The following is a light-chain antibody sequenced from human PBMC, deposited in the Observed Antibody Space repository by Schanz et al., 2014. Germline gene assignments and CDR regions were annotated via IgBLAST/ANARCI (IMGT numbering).Light chain of an antibody. V-gene: IGLV2-14*02. CDR3: SPHGGSNFVV. J-gene: IGLJ2*01. Sequence: QSALTQPASVSGSPGQSITISCTGISSDVGSYNLVSWYQQHPGKAPTLMIYEVSKRPSGVPDRFSGSKSGNTASLTVSGLLAEDERDEYCSPHGGSNFVVFGGGTKLTVL. CDR2: EVS. CDR1: SSDVGSYNL.